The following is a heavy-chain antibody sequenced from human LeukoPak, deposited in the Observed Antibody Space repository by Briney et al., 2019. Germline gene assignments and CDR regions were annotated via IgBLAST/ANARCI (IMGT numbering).Heavy chain of an antibody. D-gene: IGHD4-17*01. V-gene: IGHV3-23*01. CDR1: GLTFSSYA. CDR3: AKDPATVTIFGVDY. J-gene: IGHJ4*02. CDR2: ISGSGGST. Sequence: PGGSLRLSCAASGLTFSSYAMSWVRQAPGKGLEWVSAISGSGGSTYYADSVKGRFTISRDNSKNTLYLQMNSLRAEDTAVYYCAKDPATVTIFGVDYWGQGTLVTVSS.